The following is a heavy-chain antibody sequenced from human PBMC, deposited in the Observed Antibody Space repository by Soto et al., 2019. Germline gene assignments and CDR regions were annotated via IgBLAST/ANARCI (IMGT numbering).Heavy chain of an antibody. CDR3: ASSQKGYNWNYFDH. J-gene: IGHJ4*02. CDR2: VFYTGFT. CDR1: GGSISGSYYY. D-gene: IGHD1-20*01. V-gene: IGHV4-39*01. Sequence: SETLSLTCAVSGGSISGSYYYWVWLRQSPGRGPEWIGSVFYTGFTSYNPSLESRVSVSVDTSKNQFSLKVSAVTAADTAVYYCASSQKGYNWNYFDHWGQGALVTVSS.